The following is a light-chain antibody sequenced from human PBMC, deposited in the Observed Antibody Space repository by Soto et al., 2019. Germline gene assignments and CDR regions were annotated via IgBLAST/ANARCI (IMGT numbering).Light chain of an antibody. Sequence: QSVLTQPPSASGTPGQRVTISCSGSSSNIGSNTVNWYQQLPGTAPKLLIYSNSQRPSGVPDRFSGSKSGTSASLAIRGLQSEDEADYYCSAWDDSLNGYVFGPGTKLTVL. CDR2: SNS. CDR1: SSNIGSNT. J-gene: IGLJ1*01. CDR3: SAWDDSLNGYV. V-gene: IGLV1-44*01.